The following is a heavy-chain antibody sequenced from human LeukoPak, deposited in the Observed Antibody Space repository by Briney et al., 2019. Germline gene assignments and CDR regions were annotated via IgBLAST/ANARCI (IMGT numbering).Heavy chain of an antibody. CDR3: ARGASRADY. V-gene: IGHV3-7*01. CDR2: IKEDGNER. J-gene: IGHJ4*02. CDR1: GFTFSSYQ. Sequence: GGSLRLSCAASGFTFSSYQMSWVRQAPGKGLGRVANIKEDGNERYYLDSVKGRFTTSRDNAKNSLYLQMNSLRAEDTALYYCARGASRADYWGQGTLVTVSS.